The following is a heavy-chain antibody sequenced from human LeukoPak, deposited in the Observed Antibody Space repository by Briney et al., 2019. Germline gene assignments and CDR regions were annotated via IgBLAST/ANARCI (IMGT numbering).Heavy chain of an antibody. Sequence: SQTLSLTCAISGDSVSSNSAAWNWIRQSPSRGLEWLGRTYYRSKWYNDYAVSVRSRITINPDTSKNQFSLQLNSVTPEDTAVYYCAREYSTSPYYYYGMDVWGQGTTVTVSS. J-gene: IGHJ6*02. V-gene: IGHV6-1*01. CDR3: AREYSTSPYYYYGMDV. D-gene: IGHD6-6*01. CDR2: TYYRSKWYN. CDR1: GDSVSSNSAA.